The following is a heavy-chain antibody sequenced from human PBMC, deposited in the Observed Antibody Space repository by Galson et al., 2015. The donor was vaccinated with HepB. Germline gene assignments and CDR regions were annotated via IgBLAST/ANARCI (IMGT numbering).Heavy chain of an antibody. D-gene: IGHD4-17*01. J-gene: IGHJ4*02. CDR1: GFTFHNYW. CDR2: MKQDGGEK. V-gene: IGHV3-7*01. Sequence: SLRLSCAASGFTFHNYWMNWVRHTPGKGLEWVASMKQDGGEKHYLDAVRGRFTISGDAATSSLLLQMNSLRAEDTAVYHCYDGHYSGRWGRGTQVTVSS. CDR3: YDGHYSGR.